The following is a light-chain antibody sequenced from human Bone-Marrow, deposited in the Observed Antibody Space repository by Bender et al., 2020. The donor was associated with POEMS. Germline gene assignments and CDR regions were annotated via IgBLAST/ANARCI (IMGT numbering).Light chain of an antibody. CDR2: DVT. V-gene: IGLV2-14*03. Sequence: QSALTQPASVSGSPGQSITISCTGTSGDIGGYDYVSWYQQHPGNAPKLMIFDVTNRPSGVSNRFSGSKSGSTASLTISGLQADDEADYYCCSYAASSVWVFGGGTKLTVL. J-gene: IGLJ3*02. CDR1: SGDIGGYDY. CDR3: CSYAASSVWV.